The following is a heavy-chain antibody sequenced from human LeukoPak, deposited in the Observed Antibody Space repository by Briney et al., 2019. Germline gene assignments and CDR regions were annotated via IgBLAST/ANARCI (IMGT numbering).Heavy chain of an antibody. Sequence: GGSLRLSCAASGFTFSSYAMSWVRQAPGKGLEWVSAISGSGGRTYSADSVKGRFTISRDNAKNSLYLQMNSLRAEDSAVYYCTRETAFDFWGQGTVVTVPS. J-gene: IGHJ3*01. CDR3: TRETAFDF. V-gene: IGHV3-23*01. CDR1: GFTFSSYA. CDR2: ISGSGGRT.